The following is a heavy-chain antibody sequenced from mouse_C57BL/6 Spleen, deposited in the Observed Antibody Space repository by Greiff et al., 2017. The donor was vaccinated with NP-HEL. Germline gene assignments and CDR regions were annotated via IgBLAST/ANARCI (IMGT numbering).Heavy chain of an antibody. J-gene: IGHJ2*01. CDR3: ARRREGITTVVAFDY. CDR1: GYTFTSYW. D-gene: IGHD1-1*01. V-gene: IGHV1-55*01. CDR2: IYPGSGST. Sequence: VQLQQPGAELVKPGASVKMSCKASGYTFTSYWITWVKQRPGQGLEWIGDIYPGSGSTNYNEKFKSKATLTVDTSSSTAYKQLSSLTSEDSAVYYCARRREGITTVVAFDYWGQGTTLTVSS.